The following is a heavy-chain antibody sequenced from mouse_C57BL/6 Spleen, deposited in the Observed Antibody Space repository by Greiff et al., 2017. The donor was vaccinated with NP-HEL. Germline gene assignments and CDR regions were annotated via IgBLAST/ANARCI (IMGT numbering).Heavy chain of an antibody. V-gene: IGHV1-82*01. CDR3: ASSLDSSGYSDY. J-gene: IGHJ2*01. CDR2: IYPGDGDT. CDR1: GYAFSSSW. D-gene: IGHD3-2*02. Sequence: QVQLQQSGPELVKPGASVKISCKASGYAFSSSWMNWVKQRPGKGLEWIGRIYPGDGDTNYNGKFKGKATLTADKSSSTAYMQLSSLTSEDSAVYFCASSLDSSGYSDYWGQGTTLTVSS.